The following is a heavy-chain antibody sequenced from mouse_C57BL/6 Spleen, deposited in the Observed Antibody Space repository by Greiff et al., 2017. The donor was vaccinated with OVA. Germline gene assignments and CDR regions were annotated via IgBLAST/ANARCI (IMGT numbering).Heavy chain of an antibody. J-gene: IGHJ3*01. Sequence: EVKLMESGGGLVKPGGSLKLSCAASGFTFSDYGMHWVRQAPEKGLEWVAYISSGSSTIYYADTVKGRFTISRDNAKNTLFLQMTSLRSEDTAMYYCARNYYGSSYLAWFAYWGQGTLVTVSA. V-gene: IGHV5-17*01. CDR3: ARNYYGSSYLAWFAY. CDR1: GFTFSDYG. CDR2: ISSGSSTI. D-gene: IGHD1-1*01.